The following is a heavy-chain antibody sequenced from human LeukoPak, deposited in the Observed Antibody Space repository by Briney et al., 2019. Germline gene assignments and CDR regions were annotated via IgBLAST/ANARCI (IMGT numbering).Heavy chain of an antibody. CDR3: ARDRKVEPLPEY. Sequence: PGGSLRLSCAASGFTFSSYEMNWVRQAPGKGLEWISSISSVSTYIYYADSVRGRFTISRDNARNSLYLQLNSLRAEDTAVYYCARDRKVEPLPEYWGQGTLVTVSS. V-gene: IGHV3-21*01. CDR2: ISSVSTYI. D-gene: IGHD1-1*01. CDR1: GFTFSSYE. J-gene: IGHJ4*02.